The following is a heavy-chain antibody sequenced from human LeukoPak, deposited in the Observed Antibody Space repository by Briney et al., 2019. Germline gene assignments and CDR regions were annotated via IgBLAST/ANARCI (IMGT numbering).Heavy chain of an antibody. D-gene: IGHD6-6*01. CDR2: IKSKANIYAT. CDR1: GFTLSGSS. Sequence: GALRLLCAAFGFTLSGSSMHWVRQASGKGAGGVGRIKSKANIYATAYAASVKGRFTISRDDSKNTAYLQMDSLKTEDTAVYYCTRSSSYSSSSLSQDYWGQGTLVTVSS. J-gene: IGHJ4*02. V-gene: IGHV3-73*01. CDR3: TRSSSYSSSSLSQDY.